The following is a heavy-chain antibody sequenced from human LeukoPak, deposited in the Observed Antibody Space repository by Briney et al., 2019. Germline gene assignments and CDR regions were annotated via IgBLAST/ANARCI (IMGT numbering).Heavy chain of an antibody. J-gene: IGHJ4*02. D-gene: IGHD3-22*01. CDR2: ISYSGST. V-gene: IGHV4-59*01. Sequence: SETLSLTCSVSGGSISSYYWSWIRQFPGKGLEWIGDISYSGSTKYNPTLKSRATTSADTSKNQFSLELTSVTAADTAVYYCAREARGSNGYYYNFWGQGTLVTVSS. CDR3: AREARGSNGYYYNF. CDR1: GGSISSYY.